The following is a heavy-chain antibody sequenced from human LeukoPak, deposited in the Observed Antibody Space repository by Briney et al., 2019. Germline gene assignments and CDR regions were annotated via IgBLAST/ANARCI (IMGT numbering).Heavy chain of an antibody. J-gene: IGHJ6*03. D-gene: IGHD1-26*01. Sequence: GGSLRLSCAASGFTFSSYSMNWVRQAPGKGLEWVSSISSSSSYIYYADSVKGRFTISRDNAKNSLYLQMNSLRAEDTAVYYCASSGGYGDYYYYYMDVWGKGTTVTVSS. CDR2: ISSSSSYI. V-gene: IGHV3-21*01. CDR1: GFTFSSYS. CDR3: ASSGGYGDYYYYYMDV.